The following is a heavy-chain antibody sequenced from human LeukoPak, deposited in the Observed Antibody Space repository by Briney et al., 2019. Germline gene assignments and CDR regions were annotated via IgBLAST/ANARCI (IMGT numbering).Heavy chain of an antibody. D-gene: IGHD3-22*01. J-gene: IGHJ4*02. CDR3: ARQGIEHYDSSGYYSNFDY. CDR1: GFTFSSYG. CDR2: ISYDGSNK. Sequence: GGSLRLSCAASGFTFSSYGMHWVRQAPGKGLEWMAVISYDGSNKYYADSVKGRFTISRDNSKNTLYLQMNSLRAEDTAVYYCARQGIEHYDSSGYYSNFDYWGQGTLVTVSS. V-gene: IGHV3-30*03.